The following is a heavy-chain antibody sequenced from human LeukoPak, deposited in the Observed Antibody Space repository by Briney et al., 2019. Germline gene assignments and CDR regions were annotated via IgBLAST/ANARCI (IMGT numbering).Heavy chain of an antibody. CDR1: GFTVSSKY. CDR2: IYSGGST. Sequence: PGGSLRLSCAVSGFTVSSKYMSWVRQAPGKGLEWVSVIYSGGSTYYADSVKGRFTISRDNSKNTLYLQMNSLRAEDTAVYYCAKDVGYSHGYSFDYWGQGPQVTVSS. V-gene: IGHV3-66*01. CDR3: AKDVGYSHGYSFDY. J-gene: IGHJ4*02. D-gene: IGHD5-18*01.